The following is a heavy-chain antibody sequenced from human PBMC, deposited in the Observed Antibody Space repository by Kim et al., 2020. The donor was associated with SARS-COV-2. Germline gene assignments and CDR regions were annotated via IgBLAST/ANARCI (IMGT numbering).Heavy chain of an antibody. D-gene: IGHD4-17*01. CDR3: ARDDPTTVVTLFDY. CDR2: ISSSGSTI. CDR1: GFTFSSYE. Sequence: GGSLRLSCAASGFTFSSYEMNWVRQAPGKGLEWVSYISSSGSTIYYADSVKGRFTISRDNAKNSLYLQMNSLRAEDTAVYYCARDDPTTVVTLFDYWGQGTLVTVSS. V-gene: IGHV3-48*03. J-gene: IGHJ4*02.